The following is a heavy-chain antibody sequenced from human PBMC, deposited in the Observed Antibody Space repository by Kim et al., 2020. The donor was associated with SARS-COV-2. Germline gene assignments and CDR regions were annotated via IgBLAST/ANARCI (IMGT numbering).Heavy chain of an antibody. D-gene: IGHD3-10*01. V-gene: IGHV4-34*01. CDR1: GGSFSGYY. J-gene: IGHJ4*02. CDR3: ARRLSNTSGWGSHYCDL. Sequence: SETLSLTCAVYGGSFSGYYWSWIRQPPGKGLEWIGEINHSGRTNYNPSLKSRVTISVDTSKNKFSLKLTSVTAADTAVYFCARRLSNTSGWGSHYCDLWGQGILVTFSS. CDR2: INHSGRT.